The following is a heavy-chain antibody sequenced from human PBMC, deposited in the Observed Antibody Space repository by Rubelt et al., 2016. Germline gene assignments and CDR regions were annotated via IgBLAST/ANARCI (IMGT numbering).Heavy chain of an antibody. CDR1: GYTFTSYG. CDR2: ITAYNGNT. V-gene: IGHV1-18*01. CDR3: ARERDDYGDY. D-gene: IGHD5-24*01. Sequence: QVQLVQSGAEVKKPGASVKVSCKASGYTFTSYGISWVRQAPGQGLEWMGWITAYNGNTNYAQKAQGRVNMTTDTSTSTAYMGLRSLRSDDTAGYYGARERDDYGDYWGQGTLVTVSS. J-gene: IGHJ4*02.